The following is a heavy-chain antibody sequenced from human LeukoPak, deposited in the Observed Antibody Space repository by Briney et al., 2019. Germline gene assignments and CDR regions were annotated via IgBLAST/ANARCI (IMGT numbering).Heavy chain of an antibody. D-gene: IGHD3-22*01. J-gene: IGHJ4*02. CDR2: IIPIFGTA. CDR3: ARGRPALVVITYFDY. CDR1: GGSFSSYA. V-gene: IGHV1-69*05. Sequence: VASVKVSCKASGGSFSSYAIRWVRKAPGQGLEWMVGIIPIFGTANYAQKFQGRVTITTDESTSTAYMELSSLRSEDTAVYYCARGRPALVVITYFDYWGQGTLVTVSS.